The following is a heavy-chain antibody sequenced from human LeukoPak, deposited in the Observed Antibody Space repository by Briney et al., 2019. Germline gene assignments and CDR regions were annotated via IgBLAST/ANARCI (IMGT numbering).Heavy chain of an antibody. J-gene: IGHJ4*02. Sequence: GGSLRLSCAASGFTVSSNYMSWVRQAPGKGLEWVSVIYSGGSTYYADSVKGRFTISRDNSKNTLYLQMNSLRAEDTAVYYCARDGAYYDSSGYESGYFDYWGQGTLVTVSS. V-gene: IGHV3-66*02. CDR2: IYSGGST. CDR3: ARDGAYYDSSGYESGYFDY. D-gene: IGHD3-22*01. CDR1: GFTVSSNY.